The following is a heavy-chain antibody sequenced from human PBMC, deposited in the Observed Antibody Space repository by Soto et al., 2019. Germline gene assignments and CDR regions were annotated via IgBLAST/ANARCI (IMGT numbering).Heavy chain of an antibody. D-gene: IGHD2-2*01. CDR3: ARNGVVPAADFDY. CDR2: INHSGST. CDR1: GGSFSGYY. J-gene: IGHJ4*02. V-gene: IGHV4-34*01. Sequence: QVQLQQWGAGLLKPSETLSLTCAVYGGSFSGYYWSWIRQPPGKGLEWIGEINHSGSTNYNPSLKSRVTISVDTYKNQFSLKLSSVTAADTAVYYCARNGVVPAADFDYWGQGTLVTVSS.